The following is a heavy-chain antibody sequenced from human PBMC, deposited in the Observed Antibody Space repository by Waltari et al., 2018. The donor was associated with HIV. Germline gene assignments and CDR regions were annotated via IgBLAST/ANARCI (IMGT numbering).Heavy chain of an antibody. V-gene: IGHV2-5*05. Sequence: QIALKESGPALVRPTQTLTVTCSFSGFSLKTVGGGMAWIRQPPGGALEWLAVIYWHGEERYGPSLDLRLNITKDRSKNEVVLTMSNMGPVDTGTYFCAHTLGTGAVYFDHWGQGIPVTVSS. CDR3: AHTLGTGAVYFDH. CDR1: GFSLKTVGGG. J-gene: IGHJ4*02. CDR2: IYWHGEE. D-gene: IGHD3-16*01.